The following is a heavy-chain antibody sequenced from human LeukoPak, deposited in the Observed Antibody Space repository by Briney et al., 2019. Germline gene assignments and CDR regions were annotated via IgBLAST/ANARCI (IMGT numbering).Heavy chain of an antibody. V-gene: IGHV3-23*01. J-gene: IGHJ4*02. D-gene: IGHD3-22*01. CDR2: ISGSGGST. CDR3: TTQTSSGYYFLGYYGPDGGIMY. Sequence: GGSLRLSCAASGFTFSSYAMSWVRQAPGKGLEWVSAISGSGGSTYYADSVKGRFTISRDNSKNTLYLQMNSLKTEDTAVYYCTTQTSSGYYFLGYYGPDGGIMYWGQGTLVTVSS. CDR1: GFTFSSYA.